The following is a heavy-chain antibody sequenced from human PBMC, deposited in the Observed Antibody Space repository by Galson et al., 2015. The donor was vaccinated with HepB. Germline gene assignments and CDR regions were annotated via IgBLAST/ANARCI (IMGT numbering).Heavy chain of an antibody. D-gene: IGHD6-13*01. Sequence: SVKVSCKASGYTFTQYGISWLRQAPRHGLEWMGWISGYNLNTNYAQRFQGRITMTTDTSTTTVYMELRSLRSDDTAMYYCARGRYGISAPDHWGQGTLVTVSS. CDR1: GYTFTQYG. CDR2: ISGYNLNT. J-gene: IGHJ5*02. V-gene: IGHV1-18*01. CDR3: ARGRYGISAPDH.